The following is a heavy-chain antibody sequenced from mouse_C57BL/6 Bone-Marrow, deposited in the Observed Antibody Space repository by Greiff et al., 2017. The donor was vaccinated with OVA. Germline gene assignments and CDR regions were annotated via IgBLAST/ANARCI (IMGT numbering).Heavy chain of an antibody. CDR1: GYTFTSYW. D-gene: IGHD1-1*01. J-gene: IGHJ2*01. V-gene: IGHV1-55*01. CDR3: ARTITTVVAPYYFDY. Sequence: QVQLQQPGAELVKPGASVKMSCKASGYTFTSYWITWVKQRPGQGLEWIGDIYPGSGSTNYNEKFKSKATLTVDTSSSTAYMQLSSLTSEDSAVYYGARTITTVVAPYYFDYWGQGTTLTVSS. CDR2: IYPGSGST.